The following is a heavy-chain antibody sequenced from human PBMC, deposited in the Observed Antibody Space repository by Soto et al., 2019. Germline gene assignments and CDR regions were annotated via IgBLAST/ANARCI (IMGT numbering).Heavy chain of an antibody. CDR1: GYTFTSYD. D-gene: IGHD4-17*01. V-gene: IGHV1-8*01. CDR3: AKTHDYGDSPKFDY. Sequence: ASVKVSCKASGYTFTSYDINWVRQATGQGLEWMGWMNPNSGNTGYAQKFQGRVTMTRNTSISTAYMELSSLRAEDTAVYYCAKTHDYGDSPKFDYWGQGTLVTVSS. CDR2: MNPNSGNT. J-gene: IGHJ4*02.